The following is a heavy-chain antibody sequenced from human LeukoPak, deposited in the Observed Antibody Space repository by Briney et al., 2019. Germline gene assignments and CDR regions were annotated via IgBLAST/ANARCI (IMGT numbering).Heavy chain of an antibody. CDR1: GYTFTSYG. V-gene: IGHV1-18*01. Sequence: GASVKVSCKASGYTFTSYGITWVRQAPGQGLEWMGWISAYNDDTNYAQKLQGRVTMTTDTSTSTAYMEPRSLRSDDAAVYYCARDRGIVVVVADYWGQGTLVTVSS. J-gene: IGHJ4*02. D-gene: IGHD2-15*01. CDR2: ISAYNDDT. CDR3: ARDRGIVVVVADY.